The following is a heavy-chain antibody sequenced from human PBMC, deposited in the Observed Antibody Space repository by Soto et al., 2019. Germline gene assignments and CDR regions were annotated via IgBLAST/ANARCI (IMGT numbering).Heavy chain of an antibody. V-gene: IGHV3-30*18. CDR2: ISYDGSNK. Sequence: QVQLVESGGGVVQPGRSLRLSCAASGFTFSSYGMHWVRQAPGKGLEWVAVISYDGSNKYYADSVNGRFTIPRDNSKNLLYLQMNSLRAEDTVVYYCAKGRGYDMLTGYPRSDAFDIWGQGTMVTVSS. J-gene: IGHJ3*02. CDR1: GFTFSSYG. D-gene: IGHD3-9*01. CDR3: AKGRGYDMLTGYPRSDAFDI.